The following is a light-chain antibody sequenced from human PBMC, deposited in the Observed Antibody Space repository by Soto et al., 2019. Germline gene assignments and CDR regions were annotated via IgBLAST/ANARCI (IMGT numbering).Light chain of an antibody. Sequence: DIQMTQSPSSLSASVGDRVTITCRASQGISNYLVWYQQKSGKVPKLLIYAASTLQSGVPSRFSGSGSGTHFTLTISSLQPEDVAIYYCQKYDTAPWTFGQGTKVEIK. CDR3: QKYDTAPWT. CDR1: QGISNY. J-gene: IGKJ1*01. V-gene: IGKV1-27*01. CDR2: AAS.